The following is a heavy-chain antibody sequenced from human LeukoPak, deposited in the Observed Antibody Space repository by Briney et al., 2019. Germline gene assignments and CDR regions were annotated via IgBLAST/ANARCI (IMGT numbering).Heavy chain of an antibody. Sequence: SETLSLTCTVSGESISGFYWTRIRQPPGKGLEWIGYIYYSGSTNYNPSLKSRVTISVDTSKNQFSLKLSSVTAADTAVYYCARDREGYCSGGSCSSFDYWGQGTLVTVSS. J-gene: IGHJ4*02. CDR2: IYYSGST. D-gene: IGHD2-15*01. V-gene: IGHV4-59*01. CDR3: ARDREGYCSGGSCSSFDY. CDR1: GESISGFY.